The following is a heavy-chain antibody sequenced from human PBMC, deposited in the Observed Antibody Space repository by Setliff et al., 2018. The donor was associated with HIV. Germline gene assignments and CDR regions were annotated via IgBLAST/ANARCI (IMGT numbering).Heavy chain of an antibody. CDR2: IYNTGST. CDR1: GGSISSGGFY. V-gene: IGHV4-31*03. D-gene: IGHD3-16*01. CDR3: AREIRTVYTGGHYFYGIDV. J-gene: IGHJ6*02. Sequence: SETLSLTCTVTGGSISSGGFYWTWIRQHPGKGLEWIGYIYNTGSTYHSPSLESRVTISIDTSKNQFSLKLSSVTAADTAVYFCAREIRTVYTGGHYFYGIDVWGQGTAVTVSS.